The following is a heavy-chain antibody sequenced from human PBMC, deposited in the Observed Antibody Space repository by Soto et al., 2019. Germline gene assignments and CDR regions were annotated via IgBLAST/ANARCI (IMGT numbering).Heavy chain of an antibody. Sequence: QVQLVQSGAEVKKPGSSVKVSCKASGGTFNNHAINWVRQAPGQGLEWMGGIIPIFGTSNYAQKFQGRVTITADESTRTAYMELSSLRSEDTAVYYCASSAGLDHLLNYYGLNVWGQGTTVTV. J-gene: IGHJ6*02. CDR2: IIPIFGTS. CDR3: ASSAGLDHLLNYYGLNV. V-gene: IGHV1-69*01. D-gene: IGHD6-13*01. CDR1: GGTFNNHA.